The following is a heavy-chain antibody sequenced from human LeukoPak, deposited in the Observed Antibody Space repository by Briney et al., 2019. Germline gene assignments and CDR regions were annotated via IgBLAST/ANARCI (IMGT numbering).Heavy chain of an antibody. J-gene: IGHJ4*02. V-gene: IGHV1-2*02. CDR2: INPNSGGT. CDR1: GYTFTGYY. CDR3: ASAVGYDILTGYRY. Sequence: ASVKVSCKAPGYTFTGYYMHWVRQAPGQGLEWMGWINPNSGGTNYAQKFQGRVTMTRDTSISTAYMELSRLRSDDTAVYYCASAVGYDILTGYRYWGQGTLVTVSS. D-gene: IGHD3-9*01.